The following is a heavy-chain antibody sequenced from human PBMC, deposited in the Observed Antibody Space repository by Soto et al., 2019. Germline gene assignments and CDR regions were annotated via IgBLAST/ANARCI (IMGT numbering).Heavy chain of an antibody. D-gene: IGHD6-25*01. J-gene: IGHJ4*02. CDR2: ISSSDNEK. Sequence: EVELLESGGDLVHPGGSLRLSCAASGFTFSSYGMSWVRQAPGKGLEWVSSISSSDNEKFYAASVKGRFTISRDSSKNTLYLEMSRLRPEDTAVYYCVRRGYNWQFSDYWGQGTLVTVSS. CDR1: GFTFSSYG. V-gene: IGHV3-23*01. CDR3: VRRGYNWQFSDY.